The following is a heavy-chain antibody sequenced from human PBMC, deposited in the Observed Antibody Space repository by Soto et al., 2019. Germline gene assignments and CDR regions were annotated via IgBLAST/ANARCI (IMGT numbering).Heavy chain of an antibody. D-gene: IGHD6-19*01. J-gene: IGHJ4*02. CDR2: IYHSGRT. Sequence: QVQLQESGPGLMKPSGTLSLTCAVSGGSISTNWWSWVRQPPGKGLEWIGEIYHSGRTNYNPSLENRVTMSVDKSQNHLSLSLNSVTAADTAVYYCAGHIAVSGTRGFDFWGQGTLVTVSS. CDR1: GGSISTNW. V-gene: IGHV4-4*02. CDR3: AGHIAVSGTRGFDF.